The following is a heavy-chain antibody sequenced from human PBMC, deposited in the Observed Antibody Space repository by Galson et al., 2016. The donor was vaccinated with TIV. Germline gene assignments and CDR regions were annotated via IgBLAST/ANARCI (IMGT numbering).Heavy chain of an antibody. D-gene: IGHD5-24*01. CDR1: GFTFSSSA. CDR2: IASSGAA. Sequence: SLRLSRAASGFTFSSSAMTWVRHAPGKGLEWVSSIASSGAAYFSDSVDGRFAISRDNSKNTVFLQMNSLRADDTAVYYCAKDATKWLQLYYIDYWGQGIQVTVSS. CDR3: AKDATKWLQLYYIDY. V-gene: IGHV3-23*01. J-gene: IGHJ4*02.